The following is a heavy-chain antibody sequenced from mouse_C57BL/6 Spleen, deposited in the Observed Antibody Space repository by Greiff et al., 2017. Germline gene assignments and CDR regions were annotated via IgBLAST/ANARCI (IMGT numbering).Heavy chain of an antibody. CDR3: AARLLRGWFDY. J-gene: IGHJ3*01. CDR2: INPNYGTT. CDR1: GYSFTDYN. V-gene: IGHV1-39*01. Sequence: VQLQQSGPELVKPGASVKISCKASGYSFTDYNMNWVKQSNGKSLEWIGVINPNYGTTSYNQKFKGKATLTADQSSSTAYMQLNSLTSEDAAGDYCAARLLRGWFDYWGQGTLVTVSA. D-gene: IGHD1-1*01.